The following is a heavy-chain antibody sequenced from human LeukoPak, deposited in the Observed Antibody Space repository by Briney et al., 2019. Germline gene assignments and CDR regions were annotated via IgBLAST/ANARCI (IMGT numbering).Heavy chain of an antibody. CDR3: ARNPGSIAARPFDY. D-gene: IGHD6-6*01. V-gene: IGHV4-59*01. CDR1: GGSISSYY. J-gene: IGHJ4*02. Sequence: SETLSLTCTVSGGSISSYYWSWIRQPPGKGLEWIGYIYYSGSTNYNPSLKSRVTISVDTSKNQFSLKLSSVTAADTAVYYCARNPGSIAARPFDYWGQGTLVTVSS. CDR2: IYYSGST.